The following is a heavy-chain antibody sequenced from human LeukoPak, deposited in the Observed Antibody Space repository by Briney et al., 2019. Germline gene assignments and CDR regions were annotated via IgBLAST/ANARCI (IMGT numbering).Heavy chain of an antibody. CDR1: GITFSNYN. V-gene: IGHV3-21*01. Sequence: GGSLRLSCAAPGITFSNYNMNWVRQAPGKGLEWISAITSSSSYTFYADSVKGRFTISRDNAQNSLYLQMNSLRAEDTAVYYCARGSVMVRGVIRWFDPWGQGTLVTVSS. J-gene: IGHJ5*02. D-gene: IGHD3-10*01. CDR2: ITSSSSYT. CDR3: ARGSVMVRGVIRWFDP.